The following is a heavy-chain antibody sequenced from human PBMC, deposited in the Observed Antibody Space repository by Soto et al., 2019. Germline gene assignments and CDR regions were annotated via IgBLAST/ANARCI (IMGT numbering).Heavy chain of an antibody. D-gene: IGHD5-12*01. V-gene: IGHV1-69*01. CDR3: ARAGGYSGYDYYYDMDV. Sequence: QVQLVQSGAEVKKPGSSVKVSCKASGGTFSSYAISWVRQAPGQGLEWMGGIIPIVGTANYAQKFQGRVTITADESTSIAYMELSSRRSDDTAVYYCARAGGYSGYDYYYDMDVWRQGTTVTGSS. CDR1: GGTFSSYA. J-gene: IGHJ6*02. CDR2: IIPIVGTA.